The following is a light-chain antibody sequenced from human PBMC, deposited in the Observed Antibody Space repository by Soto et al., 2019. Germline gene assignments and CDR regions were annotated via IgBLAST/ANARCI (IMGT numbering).Light chain of an antibody. CDR3: SSYTSSNTYV. CDR2: EVS. V-gene: IGLV2-14*01. CDR1: SSDVGDYNY. Sequence: QSVLPQPASVSVSPGQSITISCTGTSSDVGDYNYVSWYQQHPGKAPKLMIYEVSNRPSGVSNRFSGSKSGNTASLTISGLQAEDEADYYCSSYTSSNTYVFGTGTKVTVL. J-gene: IGLJ1*01.